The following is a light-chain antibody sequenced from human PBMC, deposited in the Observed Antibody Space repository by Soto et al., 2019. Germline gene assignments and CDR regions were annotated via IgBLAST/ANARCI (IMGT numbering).Light chain of an antibody. V-gene: IGLV2-14*01. CDR3: SSYTSSSTLVV. CDR1: SSDVGGYNY. Sequence: QSALTQPASVSGSPGQRITISCTGTSSDVGGYNYVSWYQQHPGKAPKLMIYEVSNRPSGVSNRFSGSKSGNTASLTISGLQAEDEADYYCSSYTSSSTLVVFGGGTKVTVL. J-gene: IGLJ2*01. CDR2: EVS.